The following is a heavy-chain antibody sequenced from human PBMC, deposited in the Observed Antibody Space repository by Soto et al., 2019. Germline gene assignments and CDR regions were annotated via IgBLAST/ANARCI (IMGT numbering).Heavy chain of an antibody. D-gene: IGHD3-3*01. V-gene: IGHV1-2*02. J-gene: IGHJ3*02. CDR2: INPATGAA. CDR3: ARGGGVGVAGSAAFDM. CDR1: GYPVTAYY. Sequence: QLHLVHSGAVVKKPGASVTVSCSASGYPVTAYYMHWVRQAPGRGLEWMGGINPATGAAKYTQTFQGRVTMARDTSTSTGFMELSGLTSEVTAVFYCARGGGVGVAGSAAFDMWGQGTLVTVSS.